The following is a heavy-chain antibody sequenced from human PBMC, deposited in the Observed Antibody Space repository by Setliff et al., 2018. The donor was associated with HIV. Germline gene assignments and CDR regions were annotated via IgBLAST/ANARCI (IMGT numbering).Heavy chain of an antibody. CDR3: ARLVTVVTLNYMDV. J-gene: IGHJ6*03. D-gene: IGHD2-21*02. CDR2: INHSGST. Sequence: SETLSLTCAVYGGSFSGYDWNWSWIRQPPGKGLEWIGEINHSGSTNYNPSLKSRVTISVDTSKNQFSLKLSSVTAADTAVYYCARLVTVVTLNYMDVWGKGTTVTVSS. V-gene: IGHV4-34*01. CDR1: GGSFSGYD.